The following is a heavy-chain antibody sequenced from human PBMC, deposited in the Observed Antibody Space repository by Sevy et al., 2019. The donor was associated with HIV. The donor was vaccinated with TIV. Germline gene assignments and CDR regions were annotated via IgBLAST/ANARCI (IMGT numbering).Heavy chain of an antibody. CDR2: IGLYNGNS. D-gene: IGHD3-10*01. CDR1: GYTFSSNG. V-gene: IGHV1-18*01. CDR3: ARVPTYYYGSATYFDS. J-gene: IGHJ4*02. Sequence: ASVKVSCKASGYTFSSNGITWVRQVPGQGLEWMEWIGLYNGNSNYAQKFRDRVTMTADTSTSTAYMELRSLRSDDTAVYYCARVPTYYYGSATYFDSWGQGSLVTVSS.